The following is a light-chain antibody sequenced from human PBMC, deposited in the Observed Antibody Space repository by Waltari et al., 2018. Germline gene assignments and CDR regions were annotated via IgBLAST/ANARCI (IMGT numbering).Light chain of an antibody. CDR1: SRAVGGYHS. V-gene: IGLV2-11*01. J-gene: IGLJ1*01. CDR2: DVS. Sequence: QSALTQPRSVSGSPGQSATISCTGTSRAVGGYHSVPQYPQHPGKASKLMIYDVSKRPSGVPDRFSGSKSGNTASLTISGLQAEDEADYYCCSYAGSYTSPYVFGTGTKVTVL. CDR3: CSYAGSYTSPYV.